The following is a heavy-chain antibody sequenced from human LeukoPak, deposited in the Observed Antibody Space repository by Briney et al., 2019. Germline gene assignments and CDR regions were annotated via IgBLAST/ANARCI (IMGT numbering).Heavy chain of an antibody. CDR2: ISSSSDV. Sequence: GGSLRLSCAASGFTFSRFSMNWVRQAPGKGLEWVSSISSSSDVYYADSLTGRFTISRDNAKNSLYLQMNSLRADDTAVYYCASGIAVAAPDYWGQGSLVTVSS. D-gene: IGHD6-19*01. CDR1: GFTFSRFS. CDR3: ASGIAVAAPDY. J-gene: IGHJ4*02. V-gene: IGHV3-21*01.